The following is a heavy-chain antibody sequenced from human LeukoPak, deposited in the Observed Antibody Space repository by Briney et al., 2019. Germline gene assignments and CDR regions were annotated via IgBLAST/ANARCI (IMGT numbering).Heavy chain of an antibody. CDR1: GGSISSYY. CDR2: IYYSGST. CDR3: ARSGGGGYSGYDWGYGGNSGHFDY. J-gene: IGHJ4*02. Sequence: PSETLSLTCTVSGGSISSYYWSWIRQPPGKGLEWIGYIYYSGSTNYNPSLKSRVTISVDTSKNQFSLKLSSVTAADTAVYYCARSGGGGYSGYDWGYGGNSGHFDYWGQGTLVTVSS. V-gene: IGHV4-59*01. D-gene: IGHD5-12*01.